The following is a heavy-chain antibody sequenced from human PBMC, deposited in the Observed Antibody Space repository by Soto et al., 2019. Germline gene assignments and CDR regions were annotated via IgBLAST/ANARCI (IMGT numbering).Heavy chain of an antibody. CDR1: GGSISSSNW. Sequence: PSETLSLTCAVSGGSISSSNWWSWVRQPPGKGLEWIGEIYHSGSTNYNPSLKSRVTISVDKSKNQFSLKLSSVTAADTAVYYCARDQVTMVRGVIYYYYGMDVWGQGTTVTVS. CDR3: ARDQVTMVRGVIYYYYGMDV. V-gene: IGHV4-4*02. J-gene: IGHJ6*02. D-gene: IGHD3-10*01. CDR2: IYHSGST.